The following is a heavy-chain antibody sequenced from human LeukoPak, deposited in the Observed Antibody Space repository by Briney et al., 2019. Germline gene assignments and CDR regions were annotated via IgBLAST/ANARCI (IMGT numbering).Heavy chain of an antibody. Sequence: GGSLRLSCAASGFTFSSYWMHWVRQAPGKGLVWVSRINSDGSSTSYADPVKGRFTISRDNAKNTLYLQMNSLRAEDTAVYYCARAYHYYDFDYWGQGTLVTVSS. D-gene: IGHD3-3*01. CDR2: INSDGSST. CDR1: GFTFSSYW. V-gene: IGHV3-74*01. J-gene: IGHJ4*02. CDR3: ARAYHYYDFDY.